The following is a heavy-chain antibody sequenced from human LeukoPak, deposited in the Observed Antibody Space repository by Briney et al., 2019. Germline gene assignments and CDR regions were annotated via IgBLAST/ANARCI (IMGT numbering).Heavy chain of an antibody. CDR3: ARVVVPAAILGGMDV. J-gene: IGHJ6*02. CDR1: GYTFTSYD. V-gene: IGHV1-8*01. D-gene: IGHD2-2*02. CDR2: MNPNSGNT. Sequence: ASVTVSCKASGYTFTSYDINWVRQATGQGLEWMGWMNPNSGNTGYAQKFQGRVTMTRNTSISTAYMELNSLRSEDTAVYYCARVVVPAAILGGMDVWGQGTTVTVSS.